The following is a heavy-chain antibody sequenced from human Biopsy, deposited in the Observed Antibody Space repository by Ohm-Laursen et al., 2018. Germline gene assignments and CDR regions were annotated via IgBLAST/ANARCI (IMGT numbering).Heavy chain of an antibody. CDR2: NIPILGTG. J-gene: IGHJ1*01. CDR1: GGTFSKYG. Sequence: SVKVSCKVPGGTFSKYGVNWVRQAPGQGLEWLGGNIPILGTGNYAPMFHGRVTVVADTSTSTATMEPRSLRPDDTAVYYCATKLTGYFHHWGQGTLVIVSS. CDR3: ATKLTGYFHH. V-gene: IGHV1-69*06. D-gene: IGHD3-9*01.